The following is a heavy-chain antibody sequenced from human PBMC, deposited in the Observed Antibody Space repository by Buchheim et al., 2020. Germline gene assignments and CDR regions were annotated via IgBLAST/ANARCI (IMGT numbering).Heavy chain of an antibody. CDR1: GFSLKTRGVC. V-gene: IGHV2-70*01. J-gene: IGHJ6*03. CDR3: ARARHDYGDYSLFYYYLDV. D-gene: IGHD4-17*01. CDR2: IDWDDEK. Sequence: QVTLRESGPALVKPKQTLTLTCSFSGFSLKTRGVCVSWIRQPPGKALEWLTLIDWDDEKYYNTSLQTRLTISKDTSKNQVVLTMTNVDPVDTATYYCARARHDYGDYSLFYYYLDVWGKGTT.